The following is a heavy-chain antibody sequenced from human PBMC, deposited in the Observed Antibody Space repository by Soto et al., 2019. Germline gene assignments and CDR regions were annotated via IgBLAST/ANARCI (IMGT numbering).Heavy chain of an antibody. CDR2: LYSGGNT. CDR3: ARPVYFYWYFDL. V-gene: IGHV3-66*01. Sequence: EVQLVESGGGLVQPGGSLRLSCAVSGFTVSSSYMGWVRQAPGKGLEWVSSLYSGGNTYYADSVRGRFTISTDNSKDTLDLEMDSLRVDDTDMYYCARPVYFYWYFDLWGRGTLVTVSS. CDR1: GFTVSSSY. D-gene: IGHD2-8*01. J-gene: IGHJ2*01.